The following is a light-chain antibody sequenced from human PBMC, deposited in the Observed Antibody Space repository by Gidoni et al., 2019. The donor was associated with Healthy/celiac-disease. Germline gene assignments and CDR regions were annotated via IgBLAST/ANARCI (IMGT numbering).Light chain of an antibody. CDR1: QSVSSN. J-gene: IGKJ4*01. CDR2: GAS. V-gene: IGKV3-15*01. CDR3: QQYKNWPLLT. Sequence: EIVMTQSPATLSVSPGERATLSCSASQSVSSNLAWYQQKPGQAPRLLIYGASTRATGIPARFSGSGSGTEFTLTISSLQSEELAVYYCQQYKNWPLLTVGGGTKVEIK.